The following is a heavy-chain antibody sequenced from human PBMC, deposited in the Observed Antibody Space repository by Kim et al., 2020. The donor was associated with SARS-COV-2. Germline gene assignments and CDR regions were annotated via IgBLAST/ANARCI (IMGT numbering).Heavy chain of an antibody. CDR2: GSNK. V-gene: IGHV3-30*02. Sequence: GSNKYYADSVKGRFTISRDNSKNTLYLQMNSLRAEETAVYYCAKYEGFDYWGQGTLVTVSS. CDR3: AKYEGFDY. D-gene: IGHD3-16*01. J-gene: IGHJ4*02.